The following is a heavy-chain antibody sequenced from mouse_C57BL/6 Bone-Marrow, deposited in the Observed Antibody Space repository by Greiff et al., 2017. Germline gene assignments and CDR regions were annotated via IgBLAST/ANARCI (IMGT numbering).Heavy chain of an antibody. CDR1: GFTFSDAW. CDR2: IRNKASNHAT. CDR3: TRSAY. V-gene: IGHV6-6*01. Sequence: EVKVEESGGGLVQPGGSMKLSCAASGFTFSDAWMDWVRQSPEKGLEWVAEIRNKASNHATYYAESVKGRFTISRDDSKSSVYLQMNSLRAEDTGIYYCTRSAYWGQGTLVTVSA. J-gene: IGHJ3*01.